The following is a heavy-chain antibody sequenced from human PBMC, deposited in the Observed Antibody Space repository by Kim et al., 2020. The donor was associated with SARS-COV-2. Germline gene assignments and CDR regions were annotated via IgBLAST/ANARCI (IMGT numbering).Heavy chain of an antibody. CDR3: ARVPRYMVRGVMAFDY. CDR2: IYYSGST. V-gene: IGHV4-39*07. J-gene: IGHJ4*02. CDR1: GGSISSSSYY. Sequence: SETLSLTCTVSGGSISSSSYYWGWIRQPPGKGLEWIGSIYYSGSTYYNPSLKSRVTISVDTSKNQFSLKLSSVTAADTAVYYCARVPRYMVRGVMAFDYWGQGTLVTVSS. D-gene: IGHD3-10*01.